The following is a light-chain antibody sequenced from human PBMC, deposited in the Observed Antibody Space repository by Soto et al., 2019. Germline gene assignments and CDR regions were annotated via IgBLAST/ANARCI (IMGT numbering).Light chain of an antibody. CDR1: SSVVGKYNL. CDR3: CSYAGGGSSV. Sequence: QSALTQPASVSGSPGESITISCTGTSSVVGKYNLVSWYQQDPGRAPKLIIYEGSKRPSGVSDRFSGSKSGDTASLTISGLQYDDETDYYCCSYAGGGSSVFGTGTKVTVL. CDR2: EGS. J-gene: IGLJ1*01. V-gene: IGLV2-23*01.